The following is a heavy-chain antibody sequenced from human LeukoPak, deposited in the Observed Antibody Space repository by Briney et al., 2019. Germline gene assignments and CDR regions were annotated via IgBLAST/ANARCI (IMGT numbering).Heavy chain of an antibody. J-gene: IGHJ4*02. CDR3: ARGRSTTVTTWYYFDY. V-gene: IGHV4-34*01. D-gene: IGHD4-17*01. CDR2: INHSGST. CDR1: GGSFSGYY. Sequence: PSETLSLTCAVYGGSFSGYYWSWIRQPPGKGLEWIWEINHSGSTNYNPSLKSRLTISVDPSKNQFSLNLSSVTAADTAVYYCARGRSTTVTTWYYFDYWGQGTLVTVSS.